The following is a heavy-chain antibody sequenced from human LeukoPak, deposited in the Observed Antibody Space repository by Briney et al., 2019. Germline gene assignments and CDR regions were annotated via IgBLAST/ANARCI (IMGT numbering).Heavy chain of an antibody. CDR3: ARDFEYYYDSSWKVIDY. Sequence: GGSLRLSCAASGFPFSSYSMHWVRPAPRKGLAWVSSISSSSSYIYYADSVKGRFTISRDNAKNSLYLQMNSLRAEDTAVYYCARDFEYYYDSSWKVIDYWGQGTLVTVSS. CDR2: ISSSSSYI. V-gene: IGHV3-21*01. J-gene: IGHJ4*02. D-gene: IGHD3-22*01. CDR1: GFPFSSYS.